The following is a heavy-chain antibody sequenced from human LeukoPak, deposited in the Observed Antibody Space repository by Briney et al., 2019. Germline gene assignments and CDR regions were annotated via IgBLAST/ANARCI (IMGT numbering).Heavy chain of an antibody. V-gene: IGHV3-23*01. Sequence: PGGSLRLSCAASGFTFSSYAMSWVRPAPGKGLEWVSAISGSGGSTYYADSVKGRFTISRDNSKNTLYLQMNSLRAEDTAVYYCAKRAYYYDSSGYPFDYWGQGTLVTVSS. CDR2: ISGSGGST. D-gene: IGHD3-22*01. CDR3: AKRAYYYDSSGYPFDY. CDR1: GFTFSSYA. J-gene: IGHJ4*02.